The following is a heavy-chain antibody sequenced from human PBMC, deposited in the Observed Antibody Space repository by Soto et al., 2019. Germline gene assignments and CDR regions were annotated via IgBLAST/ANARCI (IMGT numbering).Heavy chain of an antibody. J-gene: IGHJ4*02. Sequence: SETLSLTCTVSGGSISSYYWSRIRQPPGKGLEWIGYIYYSGSTNYNPSLKSRVTISVDTSKNQFSLKLSSVTAADTAVYYCASDYGDRGLDYWGQGTLVTVSS. CDR2: IYYSGST. V-gene: IGHV4-59*01. CDR3: ASDYGDRGLDY. CDR1: GGSISSYY. D-gene: IGHD4-17*01.